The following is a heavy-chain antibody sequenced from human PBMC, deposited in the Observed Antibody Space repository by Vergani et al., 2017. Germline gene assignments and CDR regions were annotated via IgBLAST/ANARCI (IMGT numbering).Heavy chain of an antibody. CDR2: IYYSGST. D-gene: IGHD3-3*01. Sequence: QVKLQESGPGLVKPSETLSLTCTVSGASVNSYYWSWIRQPPGKGLEWIGYIYYSGSTYYNPSLKSRVTISVDTSKNQFSLKLSSVTAADTAVYYCARGLDGVRDDFWSGYYLGYFDYWGQGTLVTVSS. V-gene: IGHV4-30-4*01. CDR3: ARGLDGVRDDFWSGYYLGYFDY. J-gene: IGHJ4*02. CDR1: GASVNSYY.